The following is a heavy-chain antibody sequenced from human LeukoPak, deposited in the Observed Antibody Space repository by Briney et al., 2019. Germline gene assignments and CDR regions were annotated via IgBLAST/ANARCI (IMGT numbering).Heavy chain of an antibody. J-gene: IGHJ4*02. CDR1: GGSFSGYY. D-gene: IGHD7-27*01. CDR3: ARGPKRTGPSFDY. V-gene: IGHV4-34*01. CDR2: INHSGST. Sequence: SSETLSLTCAVYGGSFSGYYWSWIRQPPGKGLEWIGEINHSGSTNYNPSLKSRVTISVDTSKNQFSLKVSSVTAADTAVYYCARGPKRTGPSFDYWGQGTLVTVSS.